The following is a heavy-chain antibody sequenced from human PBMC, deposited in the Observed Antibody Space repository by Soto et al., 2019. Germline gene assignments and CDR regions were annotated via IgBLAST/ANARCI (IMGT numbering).Heavy chain of an antibody. CDR3: ANSRDYDNDS. D-gene: IGHD4-17*01. CDR1: GGSINTFY. CDR2: IFSSGST. J-gene: IGHJ4*02. V-gene: IGHV4-4*07. Sequence: PSETLSLTCTVSGGSINTFYWSWVRQPAGKGLEWIGRIFSSGSTSFNPSLESRVAMSVDTSKNHFSLNLSSVTAADMAVYYCANSRDYDNDSWGQGTLVTVSS.